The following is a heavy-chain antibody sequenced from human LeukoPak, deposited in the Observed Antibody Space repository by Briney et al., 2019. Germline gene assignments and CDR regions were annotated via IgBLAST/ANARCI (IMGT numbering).Heavy chain of an antibody. J-gene: IGHJ4*02. CDR3: ASVDTAMVFYGY. CDR1: GGSISSVDYY. CDR2: IYYSGST. Sequence: SDTLSLTCTVSGGSISSVDYYWSWIRQPPGKGLEWIGYIYYSGSTYYNPSLKSRVTISVDTSKNQFSLKLSSVTAADTAVYYCASVDTAMVFYGYWGQGTLVTVSS. D-gene: IGHD5-18*01. V-gene: IGHV4-30-4*02.